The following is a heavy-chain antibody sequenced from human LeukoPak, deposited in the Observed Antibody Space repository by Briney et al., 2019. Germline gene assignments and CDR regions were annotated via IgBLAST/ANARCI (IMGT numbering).Heavy chain of an antibody. V-gene: IGHV3-15*01. D-gene: IGHD3-22*01. J-gene: IGHJ4*02. CDR3: ARRYDSSGSLDY. Sequence: GGSLRLSCVVSGLTFSNTWMNWVRQAPGKGLEWVGRIKSKTDGATIDYAAPVKGRFTISRDDSEDTLFLQMNGLKTEDTAVYYCARRYDSSGSLDYWGQGTLVTVSS. CDR1: GLTFSNTW. CDR2: IKSKTDGATI.